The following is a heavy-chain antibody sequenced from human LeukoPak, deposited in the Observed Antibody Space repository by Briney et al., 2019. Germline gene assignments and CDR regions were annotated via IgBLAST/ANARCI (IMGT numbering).Heavy chain of an antibody. D-gene: IGHD6-13*01. J-gene: IGHJ4*02. Sequence: GSLRLSRAASGFPFYDYAMHWVRQAPGKGLEWVSLITWDGDSTYYADSVKGRFTISRDNSKNYLYLQMNSLRAEDTALYYCAKGTSSWYEFDSWGQGTLVTVSS. CDR1: GFPFYDYA. CDR3: AKGTSSWYEFDS. CDR2: ITWDGDST. V-gene: IGHV3-43D*03.